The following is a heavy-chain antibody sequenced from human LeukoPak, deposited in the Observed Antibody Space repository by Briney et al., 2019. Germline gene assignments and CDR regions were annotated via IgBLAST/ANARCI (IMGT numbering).Heavy chain of an antibody. CDR3: TRGPGSTWYSDY. CDR1: RFTDSSNY. D-gene: IGHD6-13*01. V-gene: IGHV3-66*03. J-gene: IGHJ4*02. CDR2: IYSWGDT. Sequence: PGGPLRQSCAATRFTDSSNYLNGLRQAPGKGLHGVSLIYSWGDTYYTDSGIGRVTISRDNSKKTLYLQMSSLWAEDTTVYYCTRGPGSTWYSDYWGQGTLVTVSS.